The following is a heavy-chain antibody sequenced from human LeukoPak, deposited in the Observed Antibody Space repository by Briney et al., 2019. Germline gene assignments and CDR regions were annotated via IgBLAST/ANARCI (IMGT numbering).Heavy chain of an antibody. J-gene: IGHJ5*02. Sequence: PSETLSLTCTVSGGSISSSSYYWGWIRQPPGKGLEWIGSTYYGGSTYCNPSLKSRVTISVDTSKNQFSLRLTSVTAADTAVYYCARVTRDNWFDPWGQGTLVTVSS. CDR2: TYYGGST. CDR1: GGSISSSSYY. V-gene: IGHV4-39*07. CDR3: ARVTRDNWFDP.